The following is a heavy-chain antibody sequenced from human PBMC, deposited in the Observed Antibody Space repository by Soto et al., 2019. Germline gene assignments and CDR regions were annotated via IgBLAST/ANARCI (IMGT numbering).Heavy chain of an antibody. CDR1: GYTFTSYG. D-gene: IGHD3-10*01. J-gene: IGHJ4*02. V-gene: IGHV1-18*01. CDR2: ISAYNGNT. CDR3: ARSLLWFGALSASIDY. Sequence: QVQLVQSGAEVKKPGASVKVSCKASGYTFTSYGISWVRQAPGQGLEWMGWISAYNGNTNYAQKLQGRVTMTTDTSTSMAYMGLRSPGADDTAVYYCARSLLWFGALSASIDYWGQGTLVTVSS.